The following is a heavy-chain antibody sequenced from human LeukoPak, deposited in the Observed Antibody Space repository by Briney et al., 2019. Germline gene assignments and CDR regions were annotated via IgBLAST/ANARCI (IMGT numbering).Heavy chain of an antibody. CDR2: INAGNGNT. CDR3: ARDRGGSSWYERTYYFDY. CDR1: GYTFTSYA. J-gene: IGHJ4*02. Sequence: ASVNVSCKASGYTFTSYAMHWVRQAPGQRLEWMGWINAGNGNTKYSQKFQGRVTITRDTSASTAYMELSSLRSEDTAVYYCARDRGGSSWYERTYYFDYWGQGTLVTVSS. V-gene: IGHV1-3*01. D-gene: IGHD6-13*01.